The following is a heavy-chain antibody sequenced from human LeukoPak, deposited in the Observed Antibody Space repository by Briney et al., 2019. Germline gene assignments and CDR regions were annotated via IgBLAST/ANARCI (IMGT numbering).Heavy chain of an antibody. CDR3: AHTPGGVGVTF. CDR2: ISGSSYT. Sequence: GGSLRLSCAASGFRFSDSYMSWIRQAPGKGLEWLSYISGSSYTKYADSVQGRFTISRDNGRESVYLQMNSLRGEDTAVYYCAHTPGGVGVTFWGHRTLVTVSS. V-gene: IGHV3-11*03. J-gene: IGHJ4*01. D-gene: IGHD1-26*01. CDR1: GFRFSDSY.